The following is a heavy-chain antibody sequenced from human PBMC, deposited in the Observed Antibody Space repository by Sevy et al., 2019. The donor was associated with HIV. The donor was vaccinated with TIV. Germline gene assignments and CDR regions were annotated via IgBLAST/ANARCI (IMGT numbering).Heavy chain of an antibody. CDR1: GYSFTSYW. CDR3: GGRSYDISPINLVNWFDP. D-gene: IGHD3-9*01. Sequence: KRGESLKISCKGSGYSFTSYWIGWVCQMPGKGLEWMGIIYPGDSDTRYSPSFQGQVTISADKTFSTAYLQWRSLKASDTAMYYCGGRSYDISPINLVNWFDPWGQGTLVTVSS. CDR2: IYPGDSDT. J-gene: IGHJ5*02. V-gene: IGHV5-51*01.